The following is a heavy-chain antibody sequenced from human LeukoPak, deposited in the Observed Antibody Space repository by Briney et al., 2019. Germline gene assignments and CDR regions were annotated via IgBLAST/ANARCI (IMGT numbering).Heavy chain of an antibody. D-gene: IGHD2-2*02. V-gene: IGHV3-21*01. Sequence: GGSLRLSCAASGSTFSSYSMNWVRQAPGKGLEWVSSISSSSSYIYYADSVKGRFTISRDNAKNSLYLQMNSLRAEDTAVYYCAREDIVVVPAAISWFDPWGQGTLVTVSS. CDR1: GSTFSSYS. CDR2: ISSSSSYI. CDR3: AREDIVVVPAAISWFDP. J-gene: IGHJ5*02.